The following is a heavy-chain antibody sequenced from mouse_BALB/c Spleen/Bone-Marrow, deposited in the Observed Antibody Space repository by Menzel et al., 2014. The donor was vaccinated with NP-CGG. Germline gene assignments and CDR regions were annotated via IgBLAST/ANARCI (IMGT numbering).Heavy chain of an antibody. Sequence: VQLQQPGPELVKPGASMKISCKASGYSFTGYTMNWVKQSHGKNLEWIGLVNPYNGDTSYNQKFNGKATLTVDKSSSTAYMELLSLTSEDSAVYYCARWGDYGEDFDYWGQGTTLTVSS. CDR2: VNPYNGDT. J-gene: IGHJ2*01. CDR3: ARWGDYGEDFDY. D-gene: IGHD2-4*01. V-gene: IGHV1-18*01. CDR1: GYSFTGYT.